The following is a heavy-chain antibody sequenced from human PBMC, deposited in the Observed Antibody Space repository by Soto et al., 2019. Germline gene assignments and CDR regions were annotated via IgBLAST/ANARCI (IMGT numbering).Heavy chain of an antibody. J-gene: IGHJ5*02. CDR2: ISSGGTTI. CDR1: GFTFSDYY. Sequence: GGSLRLSCAASGFTFSDYYMSWIRQAPGKGLEWLSYISSGGTTIYNANSLKGRFTVSRDNARNSLYLQMNSLRTEDTAMYFCARLGPALALAKGDMLNEAGTIDLWGRGTLVTVSS. D-gene: IGHD1-1*01. V-gene: IGHV3-11*01. CDR3: ARLGPALALAKGDMLNEAGTIDL.